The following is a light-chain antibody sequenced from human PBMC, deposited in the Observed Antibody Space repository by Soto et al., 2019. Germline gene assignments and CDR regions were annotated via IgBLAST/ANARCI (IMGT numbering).Light chain of an antibody. Sequence: IQLTQSPSSLSASVGDRVTFTCRASQNSNIYLNWYQHKPGKATTLLIYGASSLQSGVQSRFSGGGSRTDVTLTISSLQAEDFATTYSQQSYRSQYTFGQGTMLEI. CDR1: QNSNIY. CDR3: QQSYRSQYT. V-gene: IGKV1-39*01. CDR2: GAS. J-gene: IGKJ2*01.